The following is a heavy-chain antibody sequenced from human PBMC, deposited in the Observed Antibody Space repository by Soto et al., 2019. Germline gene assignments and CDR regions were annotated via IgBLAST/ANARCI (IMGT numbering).Heavy chain of an antibody. CDR1: GGSISSSSYY. Sequence: SETLSLTCTVSGGSISSSSYYWGWIRQPPGKGLEWIGSIYYSGSTYYNPSLKSRVTISVDTSKNQFSLKLSSVTAADTAVYYCARPVDCTNGVCYRDYWGQGTLVTVSS. J-gene: IGHJ4*02. V-gene: IGHV4-39*01. CDR3: ARPVDCTNGVCYRDY. CDR2: IYYSGST. D-gene: IGHD2-8*01.